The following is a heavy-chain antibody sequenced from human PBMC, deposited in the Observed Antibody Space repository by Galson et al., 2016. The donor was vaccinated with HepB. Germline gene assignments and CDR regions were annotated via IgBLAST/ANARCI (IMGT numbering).Heavy chain of an antibody. Sequence: SETLSLTCAVSGGSISSSNWWSWVRQPPGKGLEWIGEIYHSGSSNYNPSLKSRVTISVDKSKNQFSLKLSSVTAADTAVYYCARIPKQAAAPFGYFDYWGQGTLVTVSS. J-gene: IGHJ4*02. CDR1: GGSISSSNW. CDR2: IYHSGSS. D-gene: IGHD2-15*01. V-gene: IGHV4-4*02. CDR3: ARIPKQAAAPFGYFDY.